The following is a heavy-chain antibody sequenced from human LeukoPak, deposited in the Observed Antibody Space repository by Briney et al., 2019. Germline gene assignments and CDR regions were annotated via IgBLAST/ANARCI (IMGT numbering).Heavy chain of an antibody. CDR1: GFTFSWYW. D-gene: IGHD3-10*01. CDR2: IKEDGSEK. CDR3: ARGGYYGSGSYYNFDY. Sequence: GGTLRLSCAASGFTFSWYWMSWVRQAPGKGLEWVANIKEDGSEKYYVDSVKGRFTISRDNAKNTLYLQMNSLRAEDTAVYYCARGGYYGSGSYYNFDYWGQGTLITVCS. V-gene: IGHV3-7*02. J-gene: IGHJ4*02.